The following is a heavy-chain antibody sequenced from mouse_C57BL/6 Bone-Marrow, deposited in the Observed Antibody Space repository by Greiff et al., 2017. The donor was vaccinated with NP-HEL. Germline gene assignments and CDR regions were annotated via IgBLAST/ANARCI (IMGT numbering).Heavy chain of an antibody. CDR3: ARREWLLRGFFAY. J-gene: IGHJ3*01. CDR2: INPSTGGT. Sequence: VQLQQSGPELVKPGASVKISCKASGYSFTGYYMNWVKQSPEKSLEWIGEINPSTGGTTYNQKFKAKAYMQLKSLTSEDSAVYYCARREWLLRGFFAYWGQETLVTVSA. D-gene: IGHD2-3*01. V-gene: IGHV1-42*01. CDR1: GYSFTGYY.